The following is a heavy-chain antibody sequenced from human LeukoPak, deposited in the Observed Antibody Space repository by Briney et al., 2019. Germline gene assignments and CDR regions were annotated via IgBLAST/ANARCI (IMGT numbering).Heavy chain of an antibody. CDR2: LRSDGGNK. J-gene: IGHJ4*02. V-gene: IGHV3-30*02. Sequence: GGSLRLSCAASEFIFSNYAMHWVRQAPGKGLEWVAFLRSDGGNKNYPDSVKGRFTISRDSSQNTLYLQMNNLRADDTAVYYCAKGGIKGMFYFDNWGQGTLVTVST. CDR3: AKGGIKGMFYFDN. CDR1: EFIFSNYA. D-gene: IGHD1-14*01.